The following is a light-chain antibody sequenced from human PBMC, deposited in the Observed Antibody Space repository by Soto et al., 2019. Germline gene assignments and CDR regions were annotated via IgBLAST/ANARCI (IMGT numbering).Light chain of an antibody. J-gene: IGKJ2*01. Sequence: DIQMTQSPSTLSASVGDRVTITCRASQSISNWLAWYQQKPGKAPKLLIYDVSNLESGVPSRFSGSGSGTEFTLTISSLQPVDFATYYCQQYYSYSLYTFGQGTKVDIK. V-gene: IGKV1-5*01. CDR1: QSISNW. CDR2: DVS. CDR3: QQYYSYSLYT.